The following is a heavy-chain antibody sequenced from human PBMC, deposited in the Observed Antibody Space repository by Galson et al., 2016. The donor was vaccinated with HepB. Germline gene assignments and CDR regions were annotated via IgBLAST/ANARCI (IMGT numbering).Heavy chain of an antibody. CDR1: GFTFSSYP. CDR3: AKDNSGRKVFTMVRELSSMDV. J-gene: IGHJ6*02. CDR2: ISGSGGST. V-gene: IGHV3-23*01. Sequence: SLRLSCAASGFTFSSYPMSWVRQAPGKGLEWVSGISGSGGSTYYADSVKGRFTISRDNSKNTLSLQMNSLRAEDTALYYCAKDNSGRKVFTMVRELSSMDVWGQGTTVTVSS. D-gene: IGHD3-10*01.